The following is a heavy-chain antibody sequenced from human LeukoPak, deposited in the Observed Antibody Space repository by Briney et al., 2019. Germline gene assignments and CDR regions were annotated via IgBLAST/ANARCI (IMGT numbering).Heavy chain of an antibody. D-gene: IGHD4-17*01. V-gene: IGHV4-61*01. CDR2: MQNSGYT. CDR1: GGSISSSYY. J-gene: IGHJ4*02. CDR3: ARGVYGAYFDY. Sequence: SETLSLTCAVSGGSISSSYYWSWIRQSPGKGLEWIGYMQNSGYTEHNPSLRSRLTISVDTSKNQLTLKLSSVTAADTAVYYCARGVYGAYFDYWGQGTLVTVSS.